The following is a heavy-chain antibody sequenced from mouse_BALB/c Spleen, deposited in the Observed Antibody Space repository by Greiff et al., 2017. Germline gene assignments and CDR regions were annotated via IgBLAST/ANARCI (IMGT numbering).Heavy chain of an antibody. CDR2: IDPANGNT. V-gene: IGHV14-3*02. J-gene: IGHJ4*01. Sequence: EVQLQQSGAELVKPGASVKLSCTASGFNIKDTYMHWVKQRPEQGLEWIGRIDPANGNTKYDPKFQGKATITADTSSNTAYLQLSSLTSEDTAVYYCARSYYSGSRGYAMDYWGQGTTVTVSS. CDR1: GFNIKDTY. D-gene: IGHD1-1*01. CDR3: ARSYYSGSRGYAMDY.